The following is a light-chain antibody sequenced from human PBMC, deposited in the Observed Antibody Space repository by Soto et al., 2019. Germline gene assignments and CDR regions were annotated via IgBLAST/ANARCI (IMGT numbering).Light chain of an antibody. CDR3: QQRSNWPYT. Sequence: EIVLTQSPATLSVSPGERATLSCRASQSVSRYLAWYQQKPGQAPRLLISDASNMATGIPARFSGSGSGTDFTLTISSLEPEDFAVYYCQQRSNWPYTFGQGTKLEIK. CDR1: QSVSRY. CDR2: DAS. V-gene: IGKV3-11*01. J-gene: IGKJ2*01.